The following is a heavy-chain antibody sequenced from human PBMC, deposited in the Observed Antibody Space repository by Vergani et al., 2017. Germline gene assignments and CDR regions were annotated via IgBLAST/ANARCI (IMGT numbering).Heavy chain of an antibody. CDR2: IGSSGLYL. CDR3: ARDCTSGGCPENYGMDV. Sequence: EVQLLESGGDLVQPGGSLRLSCAASGFTFSDFSMSWVRQAPGKGLERVAFIGSSGLYLNYADSVKGRFIISRDNTNNSLFLQLRSLRAEDAAVYYCARDCTSGGCPENYGMDVWGQGATVTVSS. V-gene: IGHV3-21*06. J-gene: IGHJ6*02. CDR1: GFTFSDFS. D-gene: IGHD2-8*01.